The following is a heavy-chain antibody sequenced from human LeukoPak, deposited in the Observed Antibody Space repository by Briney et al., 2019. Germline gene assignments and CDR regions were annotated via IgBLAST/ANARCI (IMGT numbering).Heavy chain of an antibody. CDR2: IYYSGST. Sequence: SETLSLTCTVSGDSISSYYWGWIRQSPGKGLEWIGYIYYSGSTYFNPSLKSRVTMSVDTANNQFPLKLSSVTAADTAVYYCARVTSGWSSYLDYWGQGTLVTVSS. CDR1: GDSISSYY. D-gene: IGHD6-19*01. CDR3: ARVTSGWSSYLDY. J-gene: IGHJ4*02. V-gene: IGHV4-59*01.